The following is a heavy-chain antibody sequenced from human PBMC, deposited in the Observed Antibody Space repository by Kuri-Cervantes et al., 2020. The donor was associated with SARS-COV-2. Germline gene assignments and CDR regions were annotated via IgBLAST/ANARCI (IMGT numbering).Heavy chain of an antibody. V-gene: IGHV3-7*02. CDR3: ARANMVRGVMWAFDI. CDR1: GFLFSASA. CDR2: IKQDGSEK. Sequence: GGSLRLSCEVSGFLFSASAIHWVRQASGKGLEWVANIKQDGSEKYYVDSVKSRFTISRDNAKNSLYLQMNSLRAEDTAVYYCARANMVRGVMWAFDIWGQGTMVTVSS. D-gene: IGHD3-10*01. J-gene: IGHJ3*02.